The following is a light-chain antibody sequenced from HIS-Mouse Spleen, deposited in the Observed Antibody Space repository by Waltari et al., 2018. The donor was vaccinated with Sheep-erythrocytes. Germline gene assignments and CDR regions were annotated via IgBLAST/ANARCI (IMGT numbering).Light chain of an antibody. CDR3: QVWDSSSDHVV. J-gene: IGLJ2*01. CDR2: DDS. Sequence: SYVLTQPPSVSVAPGKTARITCGGNNIGSKSVHWYQQKPGQAPVLVVYDDSERPSGIPERFSGSNYGNTATLTISRVEAGDEADYYCQVWDSSSDHVVFGGGTKLTVL. CDR1: NIGSKS. V-gene: IGLV3-21*03.